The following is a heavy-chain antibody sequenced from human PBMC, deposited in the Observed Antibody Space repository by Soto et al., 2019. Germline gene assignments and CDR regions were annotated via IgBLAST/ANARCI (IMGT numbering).Heavy chain of an antibody. CDR2: IYYSGST. J-gene: IGHJ4*02. Sequence: SETLSLTCTVSGGSISSSSYYWGWIRQPPGKGLEWIGSIYYSGSTNYNPSLKSRVTISVDTSKNQFSLKLSSVTAADTAVYYCARDPCSGGSCYSNYFDYWGQGTLVTVSS. CDR3: ARDPCSGGSCYSNYFDY. CDR1: GGSISSSSYY. D-gene: IGHD2-15*01. V-gene: IGHV4-39*07.